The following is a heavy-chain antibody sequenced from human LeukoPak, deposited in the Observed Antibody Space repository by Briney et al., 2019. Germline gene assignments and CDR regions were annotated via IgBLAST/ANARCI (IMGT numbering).Heavy chain of an antibody. V-gene: IGHV3-11*01. CDR1: GFTFSDYY. CDR3: AADGAGFDT. CDR2: INIAGSNT. Sequence: GGSLRLSCVASGFTFSDYYMSWIRQAPGKGLEWLSYINIAGSNTHYADSVMGRFTVSRDNAKKSLYLQMNNLRAEDTAVYYCAADGAGFDTWGQGVLVTVSS. J-gene: IGHJ5*02. D-gene: IGHD5-24*01.